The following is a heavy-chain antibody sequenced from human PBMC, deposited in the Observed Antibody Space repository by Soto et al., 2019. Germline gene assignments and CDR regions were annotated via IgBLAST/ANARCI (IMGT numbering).Heavy chain of an antibody. CDR3: ARGRAVGVVMPPDY. J-gene: IGHJ4*02. CDR1: GCSISSGGYY. CDR2: IYYSGST. D-gene: IGHD3-3*01. V-gene: IGHV4-31*03. Sequence: QVQLQESGPGLVKPSQTLSLTCTVSGCSISSGGYYWSWIRQHPGKGLEWIGYIYYSGSTYYNPSLKSRVTISVDTSKNQFYLKLSSVTAADTAVYYCARGRAVGVVMPPDYWGQGHLVTVSS.